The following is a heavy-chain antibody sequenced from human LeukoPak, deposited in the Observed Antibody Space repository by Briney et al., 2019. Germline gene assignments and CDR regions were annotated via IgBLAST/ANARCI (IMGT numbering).Heavy chain of an antibody. CDR3: ARGLIDGYNSHSLDY. CDR2: SNPSGDT. J-gene: IGHJ4*02. Sequence: SETLSLTCAAYGVSFSGYYWSWIRQPPGKGLEWIGESNPSGDTSYNPSLKSRVIISLDTSKNQFSLKLSSVTAADTAVYFCARGLIDGYNSHSLDYWGQGTLVTVSS. CDR1: GVSFSGYY. V-gene: IGHV4-34*01. D-gene: IGHD5-24*01.